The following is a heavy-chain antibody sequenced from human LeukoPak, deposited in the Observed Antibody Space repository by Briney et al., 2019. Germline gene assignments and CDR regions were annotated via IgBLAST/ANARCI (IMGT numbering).Heavy chain of an antibody. V-gene: IGHV3-9*01. D-gene: IGHD5-18*01. CDR2: ISWNSANI. J-gene: IGHJ4*02. Sequence: GGSLRLSCAASGFTFADNAMHWVRQAPGKGLEWVSSISWNSANIGYADSAKGRFTISRDNAKDSLYLQMNSLRDDDTALYYCAKGPPGFWIQLWYFDYWGQGTLVTVSS. CDR1: GFTFADNA. CDR3: AKGPPGFWIQLWYFDY.